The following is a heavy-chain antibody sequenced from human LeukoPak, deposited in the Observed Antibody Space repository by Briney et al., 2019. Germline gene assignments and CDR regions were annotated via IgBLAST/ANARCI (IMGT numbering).Heavy chain of an antibody. V-gene: IGHV4-59*01. J-gene: IGHJ4*02. Sequence: PSETLSLTCTVSGGSISSYYWSWIRQPPGKGLEWIAYVFYNGNTNYNPSPKSRVTMSVDTSNNQFSLKLSSVTAADTAVYYCARGRDRWLQVFDSWGRGTLVTVSS. CDR1: GGSISSYY. D-gene: IGHD5-24*01. CDR2: VFYNGNT. CDR3: ARGRDRWLQVFDS.